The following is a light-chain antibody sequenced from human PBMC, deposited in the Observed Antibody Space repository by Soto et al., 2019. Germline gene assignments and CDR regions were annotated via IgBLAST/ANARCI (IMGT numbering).Light chain of an antibody. J-gene: IGLJ2*01. Sequence: QSALTQPASVSGSPGQSITISCTGTSSDIGGYNYVSWYQHHPGKAPKLMIYEVINRPSGVSNRFSGSKSGNTASLTISGLQAEDEADYYCSSHSTTIAYVVLGGGTKLTVL. CDR1: SSDIGGYNY. CDR3: SSHSTTIAYVV. V-gene: IGLV2-14*01. CDR2: EVI.